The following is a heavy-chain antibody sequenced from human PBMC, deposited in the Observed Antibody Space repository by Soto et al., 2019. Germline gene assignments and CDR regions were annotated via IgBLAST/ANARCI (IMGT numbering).Heavy chain of an antibody. CDR1: GGSISSSSYY. Sequence: QLQLQESGPGLVKPSETLSLTCTVSGGSISSSSYYWGWIRQPPGKGLEWIGSIYYSGSTYYNPSLKSRVTISVDTSKNQFSLKLSSVTAADTAVYYCARLRVGHMSYFDYWGQGTLVTVSS. V-gene: IGHV4-39*01. J-gene: IGHJ4*02. CDR3: ARLRVGHMSYFDY. D-gene: IGHD1-26*01. CDR2: IYYSGST.